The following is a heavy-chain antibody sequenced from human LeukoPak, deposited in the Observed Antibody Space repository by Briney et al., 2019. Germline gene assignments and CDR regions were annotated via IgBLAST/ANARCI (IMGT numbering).Heavy chain of an antibody. CDR3: ATHRGYSGYDYPDRYYYYYYYMDV. Sequence: GRSLTLSCVVSGFPLSSYAMSWVRRSPGKGLEWVSATSSSDAGKYYADSVRGRFTISRDNSRNTVYLQMNSLRAEDAAIYYCATHRGYSGYDYPDRYYYYYYYMDVWGKGTTVTVSS. CDR2: TSSSDAGK. J-gene: IGHJ6*03. D-gene: IGHD5-12*01. V-gene: IGHV3-23*01. CDR1: GFPLSSYA.